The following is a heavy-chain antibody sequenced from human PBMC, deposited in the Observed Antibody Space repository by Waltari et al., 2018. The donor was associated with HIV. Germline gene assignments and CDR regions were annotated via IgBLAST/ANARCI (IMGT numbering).Heavy chain of an antibody. CDR1: GFPLSSHW. CDR2: IKHDGSES. CDR3: ARDVMGIVAKPYGVDV. V-gene: IGHV3-7*01. J-gene: IGHJ6*02. Sequence: EVQVVESGGGWVQPGGSLRVSCGGFGFPLSSHWLSWVRQAPGKGLEWVANIKHDGSESYFVDSVKGRFAISRDNANNSLFLQMNSLRAEDTAVYYCARDVMGIVAKPYGVDVWGQGTTVTVSS. D-gene: IGHD5-12*01.